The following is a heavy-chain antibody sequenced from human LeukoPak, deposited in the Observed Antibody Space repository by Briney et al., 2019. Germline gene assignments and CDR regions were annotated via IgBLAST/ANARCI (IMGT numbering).Heavy chain of an antibody. V-gene: IGHV3-23*01. D-gene: IGHD2-21*01. Sequence: PGGSLRLSRAASGFTLSSYAMSWVRQGPGKGLEWVSAISVSGNTYHADSVKGRFTISRDSSKNTLYLQMNSLRAGDAAVYFCAKAPVTSCRGAYCYPFDSWGQGTLVTVSS. J-gene: IGHJ4*02. CDR2: ISVSGNT. CDR3: AKAPVTSCRGAYCYPFDS. CDR1: GFTLSSYA.